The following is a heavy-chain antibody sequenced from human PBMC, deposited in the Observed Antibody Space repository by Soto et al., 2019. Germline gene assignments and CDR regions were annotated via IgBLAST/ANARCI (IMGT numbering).Heavy chain of an antibody. CDR1: GFTFTCYG. J-gene: IGHJ4*02. CDR2: ISGSRSSI. D-gene: IGHD6-19*01. CDR3: ARDPNISGWPNTDS. V-gene: IGHV3-48*02. Sequence: EVQLVESGGAFVQSGGSLRLSCATSGFTFTCYGMNWVRQAPGKGLEWVSFISGSRSSIYYADSVKGRFTISRDNGKNALYLQMNSLRDEDTGIYYCARDPNISGWPNTDSWGQGTLVTVSS.